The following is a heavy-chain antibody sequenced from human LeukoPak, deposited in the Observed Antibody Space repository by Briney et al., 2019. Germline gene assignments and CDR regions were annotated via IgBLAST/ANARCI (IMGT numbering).Heavy chain of an antibody. CDR3: ARDLGGRFDY. CDR2: TYYRSKWCN. D-gene: IGHD2-15*01. Sequence: SQILSLTCVIFGDSVSSNSAAWSWIRQSPSRGLEWLGRTYYRSKWCNDYAVSVKSRITINPDTSKNQFSLQLNSVTPEDTAVYYCARDLGGRFDYWGQGTLVTVSS. V-gene: IGHV6-1*01. J-gene: IGHJ4*02. CDR1: GDSVSSNSAA.